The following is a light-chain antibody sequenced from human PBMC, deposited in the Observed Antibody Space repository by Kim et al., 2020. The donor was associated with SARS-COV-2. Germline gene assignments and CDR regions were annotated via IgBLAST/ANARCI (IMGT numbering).Light chain of an antibody. Sequence: SASVGDRVTITCQADQDITKFLMWYQQITGKAPKLLIYDASKLERGVPLRFSGSVSARHFTLTIGSLQPEDVATYYCQQYDNVPYTFGQGTKLEI. J-gene: IGKJ2*01. CDR3: QQYDNVPYT. CDR2: DAS. V-gene: IGKV1-33*01. CDR1: QDITKF.